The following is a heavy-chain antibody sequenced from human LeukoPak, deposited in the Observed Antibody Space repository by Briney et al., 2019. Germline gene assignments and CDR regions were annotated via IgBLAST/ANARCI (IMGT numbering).Heavy chain of an antibody. V-gene: IGHV1-69*05. CDR3: AREPPRKGIVVVITPDYYYYMDV. Sequence: ASVKVPCKASGGTFSSYAISWVRQAPGQGLEWMGRIIPIFGTANYAQKFQDRVTITTDESTSTAYMELSSLRSEDTAVYYCAREPPRKGIVVVITPDYYYYMDVWGKGTTVTVSS. CDR1: GGTFSSYA. J-gene: IGHJ6*03. D-gene: IGHD3-22*01. CDR2: IIPIFGTA.